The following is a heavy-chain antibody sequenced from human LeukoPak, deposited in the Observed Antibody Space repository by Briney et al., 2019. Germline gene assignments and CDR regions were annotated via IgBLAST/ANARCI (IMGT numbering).Heavy chain of an antibody. Sequence: GGSLRLSCVASGFTFSTYNMNWVRQAPGEGLEWVSYISSSSTTTLYADSVKGRFTISRDNAKNSLYLQMNSLRAEDSAVYYCARESRSSGYAYDYWGQGTLVSVSS. D-gene: IGHD5-12*01. CDR3: ARESRSSGYAYDY. J-gene: IGHJ4*02. V-gene: IGHV3-48*01. CDR2: ISSSSTTT. CDR1: GFTFSTYN.